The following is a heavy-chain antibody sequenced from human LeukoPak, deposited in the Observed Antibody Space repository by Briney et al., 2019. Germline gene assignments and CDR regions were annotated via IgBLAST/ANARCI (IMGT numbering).Heavy chain of an antibody. Sequence: PGGSLRLSCAASGFTFDDYAMHWVRQAPGKGLEWVSGISWDSGSIGYADSVKGRFTISRDNAKNSLYLQMSSLRAEDTALYYCAKDMRRWLQLFDYWGQGTLVTVSS. V-gene: IGHV3-9*01. CDR1: GFTFDDYA. CDR3: AKDMRRWLQLFDY. D-gene: IGHD5-24*01. CDR2: ISWDSGSI. J-gene: IGHJ4*02.